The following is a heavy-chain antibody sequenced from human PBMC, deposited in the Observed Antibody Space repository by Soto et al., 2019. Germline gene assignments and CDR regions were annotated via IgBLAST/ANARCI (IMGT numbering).Heavy chain of an antibody. CDR1: GYTFTRYN. J-gene: IGHJ3*02. CDR2: IDTRGGST. Sequence: QAQLVQSGAEVRKPGASANISCKASGYTFTRYNIHWVRQAPGQGLEWMGIIDTRGGSTDYTQRFQRRVTMTRDTSTGTVYMELSSLGSDDTAVYYCARRFIQGNGGDHDSFDMWGQGTMVTVSS. D-gene: IGHD2-21*02. V-gene: IGHV1-46*01. CDR3: ARRFIQGNGGDHDSFDM.